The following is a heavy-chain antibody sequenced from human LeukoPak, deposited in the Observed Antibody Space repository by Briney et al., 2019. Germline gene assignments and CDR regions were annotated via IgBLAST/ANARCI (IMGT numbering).Heavy chain of an antibody. D-gene: IGHD5-12*01. J-gene: IGHJ3*02. V-gene: IGHV3-48*01. Sequence: PGGSLRLSCAASGFTFSPYSMNWVRQAPGKGLEWVSHISSSSSTIYYADSVKGPFTISRDNAKHSLYLQMNSRRAEDTAVYYCARDLSGFDYAFDIWGQGTMVTVSS. CDR1: GFTFSPYS. CDR3: ARDLSGFDYAFDI. CDR2: ISSSSSTI.